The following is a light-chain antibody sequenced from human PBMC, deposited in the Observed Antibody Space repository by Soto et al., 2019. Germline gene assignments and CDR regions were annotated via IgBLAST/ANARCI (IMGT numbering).Light chain of an antibody. J-gene: IGKJ2*01. V-gene: IGKV3-20*01. CDR2: AAS. CDR1: QSVSSSY. Sequence: EIVLTQSPGTLSLSPGERATLSCRASQSVSSSYLAWYQQKPGQAPRLLISAASSRATGIPDRFSGSGSGTDFTLTISRLEPEDFAVYYCQQYGSSPYTFGQGTKVDIK. CDR3: QQYGSSPYT.